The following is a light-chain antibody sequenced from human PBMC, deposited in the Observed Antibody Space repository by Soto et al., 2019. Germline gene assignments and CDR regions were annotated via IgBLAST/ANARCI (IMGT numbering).Light chain of an antibody. J-gene: IGLJ1*01. CDR2: GNN. Sequence: QSVLTQSPSASGTPGQRVTISCSGSSSNIGRNTVNWYQQLPGTAPKLLLYGNNQRPSGVPDRFSGSKSGTSASLAISGLQSEDEADYYCAAWDDSLNSHVFGTGTKLTVL. V-gene: IGLV1-44*01. CDR1: SSNIGRNT. CDR3: AAWDDSLNSHV.